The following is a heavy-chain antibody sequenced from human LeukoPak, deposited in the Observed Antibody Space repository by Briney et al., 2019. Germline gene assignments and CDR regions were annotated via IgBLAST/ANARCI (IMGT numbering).Heavy chain of an antibody. D-gene: IGHD6-6*01. Sequence: SVKVSCKASGGTFSSYTISWVRQAPGQRPEWMGRIIPILGIANYAQKFQGRVTITADKSTSTAYMELSSLRSEDTAVYYCARAGRAARSYYYYYMDVWGKGTTVTVSS. CDR1: GGTFSSYT. CDR3: ARAGRAARSYYYYYMDV. CDR2: IIPILGIA. J-gene: IGHJ6*03. V-gene: IGHV1-69*02.